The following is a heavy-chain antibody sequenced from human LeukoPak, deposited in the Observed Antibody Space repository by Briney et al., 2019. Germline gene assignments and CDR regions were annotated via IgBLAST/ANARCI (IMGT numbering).Heavy chain of an antibody. D-gene: IGHD6-13*01. J-gene: IGHJ6*03. CDR3: ARDQGYSSSWYSWDYHYYYYMDV. V-gene: IGHV4-4*07. CDR2: IYTSGST. CDR1: GGSISSYY. Sequence: SETLSLTCTVSGGSISSYYWSWIRQPPGKGLEWIGRIYTSGSTNYNPSLKSRVTMSVDTSKNQFSLKLSSVTAADTAVYYCARDQGYSSSWYSWDYHYYYYMDVWGKGTTVTISS.